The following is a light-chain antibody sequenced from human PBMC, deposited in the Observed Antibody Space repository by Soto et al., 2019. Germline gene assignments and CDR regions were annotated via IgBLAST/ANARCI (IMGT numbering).Light chain of an antibody. CDR2: GAS. V-gene: IGKV3-20*01. J-gene: IGKJ1*01. Sequence: EIELTQSPCTLSLSPGERATLSCRASQSVSSSYLAWYQQKPGQAPRLLIYGASSRATGIPDRFSGSGSGTDFTLTISRLEPEDFAVYYCQQYGSSTETFGQGTKVDIK. CDR1: QSVSSSY. CDR3: QQYGSSTET.